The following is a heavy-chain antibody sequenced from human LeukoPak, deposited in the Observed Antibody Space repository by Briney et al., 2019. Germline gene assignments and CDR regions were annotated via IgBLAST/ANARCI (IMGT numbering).Heavy chain of an antibody. J-gene: IGHJ4*02. D-gene: IGHD1-26*01. CDR1: GFTFSSYT. CDR3: ARDYSGSYLFDY. CDR2: ISYDGSNK. V-gene: IGHV3-30-3*01. Sequence: GRSLKLSCAASGFTFSSYTIHWVRQAPGQGLEWVAIISYDGSNKYYADSVKGRFTISRDNSKNTLYLQMNSLRAEDTAVYYCARDYSGSYLFDYWGQGTLVTVSS.